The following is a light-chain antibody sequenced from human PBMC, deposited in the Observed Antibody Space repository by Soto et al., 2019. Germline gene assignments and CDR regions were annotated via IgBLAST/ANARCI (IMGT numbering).Light chain of an antibody. J-gene: IGKJ4*01. Sequence: EIVMTQSPATLSVSPGERATLSCRASQSVSSNLAWYQQKPGQAPRLLIYGASTRATGIPARFSGSGSGTEFTLTIGSLQSEDFAVYYCQQYNTCPPLTFGGGTKVEIK. CDR2: GAS. V-gene: IGKV3-15*01. CDR1: QSVSSN. CDR3: QQYNTCPPLT.